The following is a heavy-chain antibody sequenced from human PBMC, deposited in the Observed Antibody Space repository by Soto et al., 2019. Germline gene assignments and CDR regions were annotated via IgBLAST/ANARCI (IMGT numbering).Heavy chain of an antibody. Sequence: EVQLVESGGGLVKTGGSLRLSCAAFGFTFSNAWMSWVRQAPGKGLEWVGRTRNKVNSYTTEYAASVKGRFTSSRDDSKNSLYLQMNSLKTEDTAVYYCARVRAGGVGWFDPWGQGTLVTVSS. D-gene: IGHD3-16*01. CDR3: ARVRAGGVGWFDP. CDR2: TRNKVNSYTT. V-gene: IGHV3-72*01. CDR1: GFTFSNAW. J-gene: IGHJ5*02.